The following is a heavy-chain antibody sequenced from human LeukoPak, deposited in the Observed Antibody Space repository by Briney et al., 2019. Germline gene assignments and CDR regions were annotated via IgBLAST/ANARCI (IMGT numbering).Heavy chain of an antibody. CDR1: GFTFSSYA. CDR3: AKDRELLPRGNGMDV. J-gene: IGHJ6*02. Sequence: GGSLRLSCAASGFTFSSYAMSWVRQAPGKGLEWVSAISGSGGSTYYPDSVKGRFTISRDNSKNTLYLQMNSLRAEDTAVYYCAKDRELLPRGNGMDVWGQGTTVTVSS. D-gene: IGHD1-26*01. V-gene: IGHV3-23*01. CDR2: ISGSGGST.